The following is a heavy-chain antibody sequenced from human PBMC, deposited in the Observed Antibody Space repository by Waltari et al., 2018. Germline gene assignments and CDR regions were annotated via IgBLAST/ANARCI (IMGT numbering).Heavy chain of an antibody. CDR2: ISGSDDS. CDR3: ASRYGWPSNDY. CDR1: GFTFSNYA. J-gene: IGHJ4*02. D-gene: IGHD5-18*01. Sequence: EVQLVESGGGLVQPGGSLRLSCAASGFTFSNYAMNWVRQAPGKGREWVSAISGSDDSYYADSVGGRFTISRDNSKNTLFLQMNSLRAEDTAVYYCASRYGWPSNDYWGQGTLVTVSS. V-gene: IGHV3-23*04.